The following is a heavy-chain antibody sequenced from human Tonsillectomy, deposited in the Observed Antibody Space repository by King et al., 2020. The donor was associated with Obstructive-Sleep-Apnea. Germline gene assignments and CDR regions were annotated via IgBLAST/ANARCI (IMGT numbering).Heavy chain of an antibody. CDR2: IYHSGST. J-gene: IGHJ2*01. Sequence: QLQESGPGLLKPSETLSLTCTVSGGSISSSSYYWGWIRQPPGKGLGWIGSIYHSGSTYYNPSLKSRVTISVDTSKNQFSLKLNSVTAADTAVYYCARDEQLIPYWYFDLWGRGTLVTVSS. CDR3: ARDEQLIPYWYFDL. V-gene: IGHV4-39*07. D-gene: IGHD6-13*01. CDR1: GGSISSSSYY.